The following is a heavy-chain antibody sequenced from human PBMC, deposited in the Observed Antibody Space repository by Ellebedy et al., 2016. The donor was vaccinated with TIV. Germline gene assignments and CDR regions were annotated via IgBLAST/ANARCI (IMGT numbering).Heavy chain of an antibody. CDR3: ARGISGSGNYYPNWFDP. V-gene: IGHV1-69*04. Sequence: AASVKVSCKASGGTFSSYAVSWVRQAPGQGLEWMGRIITILAIANYAQKFQGRVTITADKSTTTAYMKLSSLRSEDTAVYFCARGISGSGNYYPNWFDPWGQGTLVTVSS. CDR2: IITILAIA. D-gene: IGHD3-10*01. J-gene: IGHJ5*02. CDR1: GGTFSSYA.